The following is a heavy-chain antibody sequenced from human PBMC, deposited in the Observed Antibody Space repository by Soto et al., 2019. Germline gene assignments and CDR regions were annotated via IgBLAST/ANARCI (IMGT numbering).Heavy chain of an antibody. CDR2: VSYDGHNK. J-gene: IGHJ4*02. Sequence: VQLVESGGDVVQPGKSLTLSCGASGFTFSGYGMHWVRQAPGNGLEWVSFVSYDGHNKYYGDSVRGRFTIARDNSKRTLFLHMNSLRKEDTAVYYCTFRDSSEVDHLGQGALVTVSA. D-gene: IGHD6-6*01. V-gene: IGHV3-30*03. CDR1: GFTFSGYG. CDR3: TFRDSSEVDH.